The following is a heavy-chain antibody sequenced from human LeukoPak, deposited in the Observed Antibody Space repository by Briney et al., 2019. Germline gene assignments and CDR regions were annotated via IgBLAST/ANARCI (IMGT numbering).Heavy chain of an antibody. V-gene: IGHV3-74*01. Sequence: PGGSLRLSCAASGFTFTTFWMNWVRQAPGEGLVWVSLINTDGRTTTYADSVKGRFTISRDNAKNTLYLQMNSLRAEDTAVYYCARDRTGEQLAYFDYWGQGTLVTVSS. CDR1: GFTFTTFW. D-gene: IGHD6-6*01. J-gene: IGHJ4*02. CDR3: ARDRTGEQLAYFDY. CDR2: INTDGRTT.